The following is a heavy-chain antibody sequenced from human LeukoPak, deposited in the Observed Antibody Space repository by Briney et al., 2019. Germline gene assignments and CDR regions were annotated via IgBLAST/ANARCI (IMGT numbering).Heavy chain of an antibody. Sequence: GGSLRLSCAASGFTVSSNYMSWVRQAPGKGLEWVSVIYSGGSTYYADSVKGRFTISRHNSKNTLYLQMNSLKAGDTAVYYCARGGWFGELLRPFDYWGQGSLVTVSS. CDR1: GFTVSSNY. D-gene: IGHD3-10*01. CDR2: IYSGGST. J-gene: IGHJ4*02. V-gene: IGHV3-53*01. CDR3: ARGGWFGELLRPFDY.